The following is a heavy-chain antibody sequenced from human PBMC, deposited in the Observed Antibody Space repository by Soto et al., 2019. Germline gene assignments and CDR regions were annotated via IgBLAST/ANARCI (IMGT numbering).Heavy chain of an antibody. Sequence: EVQLVESGGGLVQPGGSLRLSCAASGFTFSGYSMNWVRQAPGKGLEWISYITGSSDTIQYADSAKGRFTISRDNAKNAVHLPMNSLRDEDTAVYYCTTSNGRIDYWGQGTLVTVSS. V-gene: IGHV3-48*02. CDR2: ITGSSDTI. D-gene: IGHD1-1*01. CDR1: GFTFSGYS. CDR3: TTSNGRIDY. J-gene: IGHJ4*02.